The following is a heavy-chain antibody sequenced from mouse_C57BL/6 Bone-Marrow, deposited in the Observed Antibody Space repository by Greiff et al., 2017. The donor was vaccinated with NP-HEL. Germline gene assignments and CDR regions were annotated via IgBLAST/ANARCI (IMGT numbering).Heavy chain of an antibody. J-gene: IGHJ4*01. CDR3: SEYSAVYYCALPYYGSPSPYAMDY. D-gene: IGHD1-1*01. CDR1: YTFSRRVH. CDR2: GQGLEWIG. Sequence: QVQLQQSGPELARPWASVKISCQAFYTFSRRVHFAIRDTNYWMQWVKQRPGQGLEWIGAIYPGNGDTSYNQKFKGKATLTADKSSSPAYMQLSSLTSEYSAVYYCALPYYGSPSPYAMDYWGQGTSVTVSS. V-gene: IGHV1-87*01.